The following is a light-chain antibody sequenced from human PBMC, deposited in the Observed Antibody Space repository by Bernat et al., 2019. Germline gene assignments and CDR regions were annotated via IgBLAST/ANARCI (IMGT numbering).Light chain of an antibody. V-gene: IGKV3-15*01. CDR3: QQYHNWPLT. J-gene: IGKJ4*01. Sequence: EIGMTQSPGTPSVSPGERATLSCRASQSVSSNLAWYQHKPGQAPRLLFYGASTRATGVPARFSGSGSGTEFTLTISSLESEDFAVYYCQQYHNWPLTFGGGTRVEIK. CDR1: QSVSSN. CDR2: GAS.